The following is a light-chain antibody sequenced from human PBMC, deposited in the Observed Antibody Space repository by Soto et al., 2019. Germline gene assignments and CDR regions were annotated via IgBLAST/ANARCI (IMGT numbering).Light chain of an antibody. CDR2: DDD. J-gene: IGLJ1*01. V-gene: IGLV3-21*02. CDR3: QVWDNNSDQYV. Sequence: SYELTQPPSVSVAPRQTARITCGGNNIGRQRVHWYQQKPGQAPVLVVYDDDNRPSGIPERFSGSNSGNTATLTINRVEAGDEADYYCQVWDNNSDQYVFGTGTKLTVL. CDR1: NIGRQR.